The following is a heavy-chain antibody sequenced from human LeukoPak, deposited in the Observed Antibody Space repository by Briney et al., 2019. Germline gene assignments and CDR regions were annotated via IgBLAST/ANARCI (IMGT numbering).Heavy chain of an antibody. V-gene: IGHV3-23*01. CDR1: GFTFSSYA. D-gene: IGHD6-19*01. Sequence: GGSLRLSCAASGFTFSSYAMSWVRQAPGKGLEGVSAISGSGGSTYYADSVKGRFTISRDNSKNTLYLQMNSLRAEDTAVYYCAKGSQSPNTPRYSSGWYPDYWGQGTLVTVSS. CDR3: AKGSQSPNTPRYSSGWYPDY. J-gene: IGHJ4*02. CDR2: ISGSGGST.